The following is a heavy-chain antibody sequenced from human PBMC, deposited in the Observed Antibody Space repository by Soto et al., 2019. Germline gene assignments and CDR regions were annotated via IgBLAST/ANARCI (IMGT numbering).Heavy chain of an antibody. CDR3: ARDPRPYYYYYYMDV. CDR1: GFTFSSYW. Sequence: SLRLSCAASGFTFSSYWMSWVRQAPGKGLEWVANIKQDGSEKYYVDSVKGRFTISRDNAKNSLYLQMNSLRAEDTAVYYCARDPRPYYYYYYMDVWGKGTTVTVPS. CDR2: IKQDGSEK. V-gene: IGHV3-7*01. J-gene: IGHJ6*03.